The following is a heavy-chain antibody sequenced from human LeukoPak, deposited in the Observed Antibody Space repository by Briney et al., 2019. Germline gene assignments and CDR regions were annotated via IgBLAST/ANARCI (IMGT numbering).Heavy chain of an antibody. CDR2: ISGSGGST. Sequence: GGSLRLSCAASGFTFSSYAMSWVRQAPGKGLEWVSVISGSGGSTIYADSVKGRFTISRDNSKNTLYLQMNSLRAEDTAVYYCAKVVHDFWSGSDYWGQGTLVTVSS. D-gene: IGHD3-3*01. CDR3: AKVVHDFWSGSDY. V-gene: IGHV3-23*01. CDR1: GFTFSSYA. J-gene: IGHJ4*02.